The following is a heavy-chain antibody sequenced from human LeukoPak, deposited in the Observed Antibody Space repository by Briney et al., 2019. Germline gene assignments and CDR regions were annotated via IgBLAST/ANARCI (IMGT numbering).Heavy chain of an antibody. CDR1: GGSISSGDYY. J-gene: IGHJ3*02. V-gene: IGHV4-30-4*01. Sequence: PSQTLSLTCTVSGGSISSGDYYWSWIRQPPGKGLEWIGYIYYSGSTYYNPSLKSRVTISVDTSKNQFSLKLSSVTAADTAVYYCATHLTTIFYAFDIWGQGTTVTVSS. D-gene: IGHD3-3*01. CDR2: IYYSGST. CDR3: ATHLTTIFYAFDI.